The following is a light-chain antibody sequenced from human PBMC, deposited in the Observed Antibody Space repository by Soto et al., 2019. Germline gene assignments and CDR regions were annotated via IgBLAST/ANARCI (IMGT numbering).Light chain of an antibody. V-gene: IGKV3-20*01. J-gene: IGKJ1*01. CDR2: SAS. CDR1: QIVSNNY. Sequence: TALTQSPGTLSLSPGEIATLSFMASQIVSNNYLAWFQQRPGQAPRLLVSSASTRAAGIPDRFSGSGSGTDFTLTISRLEPVDSAVYYCQFYGSSQWTFGQGTKVDIK. CDR3: QFYGSSQWT.